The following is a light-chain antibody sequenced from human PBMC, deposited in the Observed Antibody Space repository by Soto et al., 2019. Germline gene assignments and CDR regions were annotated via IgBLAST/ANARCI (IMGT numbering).Light chain of an antibody. Sequence: ETVLTQSPATLSLSPGERATISCRASQSVTTYLAWYQQKPGQAPRLLIYDVSNRATGIPARFSGSGSGTDFTLTISRLEPEDFAVDYCQQRSNWPPGYTFGQGTKLEIK. CDR3: QQRSNWPPGYT. V-gene: IGKV3-11*01. J-gene: IGKJ2*01. CDR1: QSVTTY. CDR2: DVS.